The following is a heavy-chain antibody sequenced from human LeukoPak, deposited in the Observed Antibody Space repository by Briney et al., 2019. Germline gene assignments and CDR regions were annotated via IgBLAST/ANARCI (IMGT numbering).Heavy chain of an antibody. CDR2: IFYSGST. CDR1: GGSFSSGADY. CDR3: ARWQGSSSQMFDY. V-gene: IGHV4-31*03. J-gene: IGHJ4*02. Sequence: PSETLSLTCTVAGGSFSSGADYWSWIRQHPGKGLEWIGYIFYSGSTYYNPSLQSRVTISIDTSKNQFSLKLSSVTAADTAVYYCARWQGSSSQMFDYWGQGTLVTVSS. D-gene: IGHD6-6*01.